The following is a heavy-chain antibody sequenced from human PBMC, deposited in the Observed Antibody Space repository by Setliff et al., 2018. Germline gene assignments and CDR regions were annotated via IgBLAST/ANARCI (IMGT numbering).Heavy chain of an antibody. D-gene: IGHD2-2*01. Sequence: PGGSLRLSCAASGFSFSSYIINWVRQAPGKGLEWVSSISRSSNYISYADSVKGRFTISRDNAKNSLYLQMNSLRAEDTAVYYCAPHSRSSDWRALDYWGQGTLVTVSS. J-gene: IGHJ4*02. CDR3: APHSRSSDWRALDY. V-gene: IGHV3-21*04. CDR1: GFSFSSYI. CDR2: ISRSSNYI.